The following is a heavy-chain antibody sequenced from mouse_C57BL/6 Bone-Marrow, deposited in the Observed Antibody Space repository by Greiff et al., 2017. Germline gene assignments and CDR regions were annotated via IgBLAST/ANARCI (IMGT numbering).Heavy chain of an antibody. D-gene: IGHD1-1*01. CDR2: ISSGSSTI. CDR3: ARLYYGSNYYAMDY. V-gene: IGHV5-17*01. Sequence: EVQLVESGGGLVKPGGSLKLSCAASGFTFSDYGMHWVRQAPEKGLEWVAYISSGSSTIYYADTVKGRFTIFRDNAKNTLFLQMTSLRSEDTAMYYCARLYYGSNYYAMDYWGQGTSVTVYS. CDR1: GFTFSDYG. J-gene: IGHJ4*01.